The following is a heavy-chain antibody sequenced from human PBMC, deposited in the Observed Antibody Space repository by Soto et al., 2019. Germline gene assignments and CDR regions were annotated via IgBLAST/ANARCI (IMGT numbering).Heavy chain of an antibody. V-gene: IGHV3-11*01. CDR2: IDSGDGTT. Sequence: GGSLRLSCTDSGFDFGDYYMSWIRQAPGKGLEWVSYIDSGDGTTYYTDSVKGRFTISRDNAKKTVYLQMSSLRVEDTALYYCVRPYYSSSWFPFDRWGQGTLVTVSS. J-gene: IGHJ4*02. CDR3: VRPYYSSSWFPFDR. CDR1: GFDFGDYY. D-gene: IGHD6-13*01.